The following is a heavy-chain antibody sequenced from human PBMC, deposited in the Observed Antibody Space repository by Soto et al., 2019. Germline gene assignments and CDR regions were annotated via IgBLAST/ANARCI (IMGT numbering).Heavy chain of an antibody. D-gene: IGHD6-19*01. J-gene: IGHJ4*02. V-gene: IGHV1-18*01. Sequence: ASVKVSCKASGYTFTTYGISWVRQAPGQGLEWMGWISAYNGNTHYAQKLQGRVTMTTDTSTSTAYMEVRSLRPDDTAVYYCARDLSGIAVGPFDYWGPGTLVTVSS. CDR3: ARDLSGIAVGPFDY. CDR2: ISAYNGNT. CDR1: GYTFTTYG.